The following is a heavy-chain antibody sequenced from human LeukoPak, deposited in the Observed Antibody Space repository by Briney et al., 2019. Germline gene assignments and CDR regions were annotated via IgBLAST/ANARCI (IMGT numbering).Heavy chain of an antibody. J-gene: IGHJ4*02. CDR3: AKEFNRGLPDY. Sequence: PGGSLRLSCAASTFIVSSSHMTWVRQTPGKGLEWVSVIYSGGSTFYADSVKGRFTISRDNSKNTLYLQMSSLRAEDTAVYYCAKEFNRGLPDYWGQGTLVTVSS. D-gene: IGHD2-21*01. V-gene: IGHV3-53*05. CDR2: IYSGGST. CDR1: TFIVSSSH.